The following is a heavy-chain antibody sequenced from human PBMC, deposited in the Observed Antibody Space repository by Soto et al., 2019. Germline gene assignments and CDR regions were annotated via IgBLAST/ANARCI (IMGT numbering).Heavy chain of an antibody. D-gene: IGHD6-19*01. J-gene: IGHJ4*02. CDR1: GYTFPSNY. V-gene: IGHV1-46*01. CDR3: AASGGWYCIY. Sequence: QVQLVQSGAEVKKPGASVKVSCKASGYTFPSNYMHWVRQAPGQGLEWMGTINPSGGSTSYAQKCQGSVTMTRDTSTNTVYMELSSLRSADTAVYYCAASGGWYCIYWGQGTLVTVSS. CDR2: INPSGGST.